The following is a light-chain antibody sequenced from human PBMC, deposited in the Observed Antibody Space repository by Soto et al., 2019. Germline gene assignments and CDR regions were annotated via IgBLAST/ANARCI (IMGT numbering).Light chain of an antibody. CDR2: GVS. CDR1: QSINNL. V-gene: IGKV1-5*01. CDR3: QQYDSYPLT. Sequence: DVQMTQSPSTLSASVGDRVTITCRASQSINNLLAWYQQKPGKAPKFLIYGVSTLESGVPSRFSGRGSGTEFTLTISSLQPEDFATYYCQQYDSYPLTFGGGTKVDI. J-gene: IGKJ4*01.